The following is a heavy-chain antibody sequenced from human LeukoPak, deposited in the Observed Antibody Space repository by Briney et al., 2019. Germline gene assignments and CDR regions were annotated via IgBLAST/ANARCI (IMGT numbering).Heavy chain of an antibody. J-gene: IGHJ6*03. CDR3: AREPWGRSGYYMDV. CDR2: INPSGGNT. V-gene: IGHV1-46*01. CDR1: GGTFSSYA. D-gene: IGHD7-27*01. Sequence: ASVKVSCKASGGTFSSYAISWVRQAPGQGLEWMGIINPSGGNTSYAQKFQGRVTMTRDMSTSTVYMELSSLRSEDTAVYYCAREPWGRSGYYMDVWGKGTTVTVSS.